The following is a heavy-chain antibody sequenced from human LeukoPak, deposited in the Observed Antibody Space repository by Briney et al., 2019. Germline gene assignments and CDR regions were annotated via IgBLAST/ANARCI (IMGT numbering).Heavy chain of an antibody. D-gene: IGHD2-2*02. Sequence: RAGGSLRLSCAASGFTFSSYGMHWVRQAPGKGLEWVAFIRYDGSNKYYADSVKGRFTISRDNSKNTLYLQMNSLRAEDTAVYYCAKDCVMYCSSTSCYIGAFDIWGQGTMVTVSS. CDR3: AKDCVMYCSSTSCYIGAFDI. CDR2: IRYDGSNK. J-gene: IGHJ3*02. CDR1: GFTFSSYG. V-gene: IGHV3-30*02.